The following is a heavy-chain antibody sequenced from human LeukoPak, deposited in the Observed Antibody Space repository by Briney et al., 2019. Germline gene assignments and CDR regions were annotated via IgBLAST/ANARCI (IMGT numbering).Heavy chain of an antibody. J-gene: IGHJ4*02. CDR2: ISGSGKVT. V-gene: IGHV3-11*04. Sequence: AGSVRLSCVASGFTFSDYDMSWIRQAPGRGPEWISHISGSGKVTYHVDSVKSRFTISRDNAKNSLYLQMNSLRVEDTAVYYCARDLPRRAHEDYWGQGTLVTVST. CDR3: ARDLPRRAHEDY. CDR1: GFTFSDYD.